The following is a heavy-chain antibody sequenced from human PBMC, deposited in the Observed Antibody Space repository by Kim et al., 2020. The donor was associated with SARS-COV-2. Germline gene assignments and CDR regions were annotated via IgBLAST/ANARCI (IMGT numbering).Heavy chain of an antibody. D-gene: IGHD1-26*01. Sequence: GGSLRLSCAASGFSFSSYGMHWVRQAPGKGLEWVALISYDGNYEYCADSVKGRFTISRDNSKNTLYLQMNSLRAEDTAVYYCVRGRGTYGTVGTLEFWG. CDR1: GFSFSSYG. CDR2: ISYDGNYE. J-gene: IGHJ1*01. V-gene: IGHV3-33*05. CDR3: VRGRGTYGTVGTLEF.